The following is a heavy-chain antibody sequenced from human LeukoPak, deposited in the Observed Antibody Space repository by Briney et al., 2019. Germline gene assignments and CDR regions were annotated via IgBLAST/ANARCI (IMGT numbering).Heavy chain of an antibody. J-gene: IGHJ4*02. CDR3: ARERPGSRVLDY. D-gene: IGHD3-10*01. V-gene: IGHV3-66*01. CDR2: IYSGDTT. CDR1: GFIVSNNH. Sequence: GGSLRLSCAASGFIVSNNHINWIRQAPGKGLEWVSIIYSGDTTYYSDSVKGRFILSSDNSKNMLYLQMNSLRVEDTAVYYCARERPGSRVLDYWGQGTVVTVSS.